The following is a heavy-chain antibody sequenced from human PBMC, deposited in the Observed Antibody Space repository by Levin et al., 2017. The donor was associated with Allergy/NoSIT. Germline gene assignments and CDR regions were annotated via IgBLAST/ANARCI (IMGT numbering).Heavy chain of an antibody. CDR1: GGSVSSADCQ. J-gene: IGHJ4*02. V-gene: IGHV4-30-4*01. D-gene: IGHD3-22*01. Sequence: PSETLSLTCTVSGGSVSSADCQWTWIRQSPGKGLEWIGSISHSGSTYYNLSLKSRISISVDASKNQFSLKLSSVTASDTAVYYCARDYYDSRGSYLRTFDYWCQGSLVTVSS. CDR3: ARDYYDSRGSYLRTFDY. CDR2: ISHSGST.